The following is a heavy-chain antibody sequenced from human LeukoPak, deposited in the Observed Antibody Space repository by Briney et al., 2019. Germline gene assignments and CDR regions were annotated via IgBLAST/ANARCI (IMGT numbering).Heavy chain of an antibody. CDR1: GFTFSDYY. Sequence: PGGSLRLSCAASGFTFSDYYMSWIRQAPGKGLEWVSYIRSSGSTIYCADSVKGRFTISRDNAKNSLYLQMNSLRAEDTAVYYCASWNDGVEGIDYWGQGTLVTVSS. CDR2: IRSSGSTI. V-gene: IGHV3-11*01. J-gene: IGHJ4*02. CDR3: ASWNDGVEGIDY. D-gene: IGHD1-1*01.